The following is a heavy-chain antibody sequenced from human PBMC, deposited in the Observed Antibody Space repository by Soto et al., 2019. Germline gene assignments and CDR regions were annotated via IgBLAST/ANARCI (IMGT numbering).Heavy chain of an antibody. J-gene: IGHJ4*02. CDR2: IYYSGST. CDR1: GGSISSYY. V-gene: IGHV4-59*01. D-gene: IGHD3-3*01. Sequence: SETLSLTCTVSGGSISSYYWSWIRQPPGKGLEWIGYIYYSGSTNYNPSLKSRVTISVDTSKNQFSLKLSSVTAADTAVYYCARDSCYNYDFWSGYYKRVDLFDYWGQGTLVTVSS. CDR3: ARDSCYNYDFWSGYYKRVDLFDY.